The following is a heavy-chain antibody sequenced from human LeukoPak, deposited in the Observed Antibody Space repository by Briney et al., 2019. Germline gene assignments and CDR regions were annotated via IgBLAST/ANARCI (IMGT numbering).Heavy chain of an antibody. CDR2: ISGSGGST. J-gene: IGHJ4*02. CDR1: RFTFSSYA. V-gene: IGHV3-23*01. D-gene: IGHD3-3*01. Sequence: GGSLRLSCAAFRFTFSSYAMSWVRQAPGKGLEWVSSISGSGGSTYYADSVKGRFTISRDNSKNTLYLQMNSLRAGDTAIYYCARGTRFLEGNFDYWGQGTLVTVSS. CDR3: ARGTRFLEGNFDY.